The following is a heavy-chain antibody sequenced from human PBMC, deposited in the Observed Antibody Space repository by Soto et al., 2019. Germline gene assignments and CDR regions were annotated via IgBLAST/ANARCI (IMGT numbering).Heavy chain of an antibody. D-gene: IGHD3-22*01. CDR2: IYYSGST. CDR3: ARIGLYDSDDYYYPDY. J-gene: IGHJ4*02. Sequence: SETLSLTCTVSGGSISSNTYYWGWIRQPPGKGLEWIGSIYYSGSTYYNPSLKSRITRSVDTSKNQLSLKLSSVTAADTAVYYCARIGLYDSDDYYYPDYWGQGTLVTVSS. CDR1: GGSISSNTYY. V-gene: IGHV4-39*07.